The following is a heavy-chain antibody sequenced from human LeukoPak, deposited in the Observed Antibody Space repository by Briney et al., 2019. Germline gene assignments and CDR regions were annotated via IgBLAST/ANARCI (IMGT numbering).Heavy chain of an antibody. D-gene: IGHD2-2*02. CDR1: GGSFSGYY. J-gene: IGHJ1*01. CDR3: ARGPSSYCSSTSCYSGRAEYFQH. V-gene: IGHV4-34*01. Sequence: SETLSLTCAVYGGSFSGYYWSWIRQPPGKGLEWIGEINHSGSTNYNPSLKSRVTISVDTSKNQFSLKLSSVTAADTAVYYCARGPSSYCSSTSCYSGRAEYFQHWGQGTLVTVSS. CDR2: INHSGST.